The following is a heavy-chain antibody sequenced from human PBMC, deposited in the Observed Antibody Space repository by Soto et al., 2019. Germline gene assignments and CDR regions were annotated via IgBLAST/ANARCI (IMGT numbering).Heavy chain of an antibody. CDR3: ARSGAGYSNDY. V-gene: IGHV4-31*02. D-gene: IGHD4-4*01. Sequence: WTWSRQHPGKGLEWIGYIYYSGGTSYSPSLKSRLTISVDTSKNQFSLKLSSVTAADTAVYYCARSGAGYSNDYWGQGTLVTVPS. CDR2: IYYSGGT. J-gene: IGHJ4*02.